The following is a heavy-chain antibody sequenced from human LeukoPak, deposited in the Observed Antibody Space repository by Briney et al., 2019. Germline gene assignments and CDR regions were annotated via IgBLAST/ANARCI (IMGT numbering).Heavy chain of an antibody. D-gene: IGHD1-1*01. J-gene: IGHJ4*02. CDR3: ARCTTGKTFGSLREIKKSREIDF. Sequence: GGSLRLSCAASGFTFGSYSMNWVRQAPGKGLEWVSSISSSSSYINYADSVRGRSTISRDNAKNSLFLQMDSLRGEDTAVYYCARCTTGKTFGSLREIKKSREIDFWGQGTLVTVSS. CDR2: ISSSSSYI. CDR1: GFTFGSYS. V-gene: IGHV3-21*01.